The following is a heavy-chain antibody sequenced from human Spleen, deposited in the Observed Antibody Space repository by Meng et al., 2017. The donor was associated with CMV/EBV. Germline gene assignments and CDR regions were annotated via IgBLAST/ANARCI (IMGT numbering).Heavy chain of an antibody. V-gene: IGHV3-48*04. CDR2: ISPSGSII. D-gene: IGHD3-22*01. Sequence: GESLKISCAASGFTFSSYSMNWVRQAPGKGLECISYISPSGSIIHYADSVRGRFTISRDNAKNSLYLQMNSLRAEDSAVYYCARDLQWLNDYWGQGTLVTVSS. CDR3: ARDLQWLNDY. J-gene: IGHJ4*02. CDR1: GFTFSSYS.